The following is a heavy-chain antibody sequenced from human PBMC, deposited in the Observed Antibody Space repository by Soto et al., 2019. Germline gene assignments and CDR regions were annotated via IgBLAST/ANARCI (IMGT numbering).Heavy chain of an antibody. J-gene: IGHJ4*02. CDR1: GGSISSYY. V-gene: IGHV4-4*07. CDR3: ARGGYDSSGYYLVYFDY. Sequence: SETLSLTCTVSGGSISSYYWSWIRQPAGKGLEWIGRIYTSGSTNYNPSLKSRVTMSVDTSKNQFSLKLSSVTAADTAVYYCARGGYDSSGYYLVYFDYWGQGTLVTVS. D-gene: IGHD3-22*01. CDR2: IYTSGST.